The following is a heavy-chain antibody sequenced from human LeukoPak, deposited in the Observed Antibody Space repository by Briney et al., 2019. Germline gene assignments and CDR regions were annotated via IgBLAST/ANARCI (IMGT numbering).Heavy chain of an antibody. CDR2: IYPDDSDT. Sequence: GESLKIPCKGSGCDFTNYWIGWVRQMPGKGLELMGIIYPDDSDTIYRPSFQGQVNISDDKSINTAYLQWSSLKASDTAMYYCARRVGGVDAFDLWGQGTMVTVSS. CDR3: ARRVGGVDAFDL. CDR1: GCDFTNYW. V-gene: IGHV5-51*01. D-gene: IGHD1-26*01. J-gene: IGHJ3*01.